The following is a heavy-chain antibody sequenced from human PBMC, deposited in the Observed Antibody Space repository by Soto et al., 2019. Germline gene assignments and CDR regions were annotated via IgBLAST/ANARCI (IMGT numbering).Heavy chain of an antibody. J-gene: IGHJ6*01. V-gene: IGHV1-46*01. CDR2: INPSGGST. Sequence: GASVKVSCKASGYTFTSYYMHWVRQAPGQGLEWMGIINPSGGSTSYAQKFQGRVTMTRDTSTSTVYMELSSLRSEDTAVYYCARDPSDTAMVTNYYYYGMDVWGQGTTVTVSS. CDR3: ARDPSDTAMVTNYYYYGMDV. CDR1: GYTFTSYY. D-gene: IGHD5-18*01.